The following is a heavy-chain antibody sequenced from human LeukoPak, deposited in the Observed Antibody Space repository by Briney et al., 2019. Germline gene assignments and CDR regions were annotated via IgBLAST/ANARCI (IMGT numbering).Heavy chain of an antibody. D-gene: IGHD4/OR15-4a*01. CDR3: AKFPYGDYVYY. CDR2: IKGDESDK. CDR1: GFTFSSYN. Sequence: GGSLRLSCAASGFTFSSYNMNWVRQAPGKGLEWVATIKGDESDKYYVDSVKGRFTISRDNAKSSLYLQMSSLRVEDTAVYYCAKFPYGDYVYYWGQGILVTVSS. V-gene: IGHV3-7*05. J-gene: IGHJ4*02.